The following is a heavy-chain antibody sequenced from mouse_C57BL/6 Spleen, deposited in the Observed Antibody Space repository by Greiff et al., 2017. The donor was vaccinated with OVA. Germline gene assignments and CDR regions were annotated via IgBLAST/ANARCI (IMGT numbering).Heavy chain of an antibody. Sequence: VQLQQSGAELERPGASVKLSCKASGYTFTSYGISWVKQRTGQGLEWIGEIYPRSGNTYYNEKFKGKATLTADKSSSTAYMELRSLTSEDSAVYFCAREMDYGSSYVWYFDVWGTGTTVTVSS. CDR1: GYTFTSYG. CDR2: IYPRSGNT. D-gene: IGHD1-1*01. J-gene: IGHJ1*03. CDR3: AREMDYGSSYVWYFDV. V-gene: IGHV1-81*01.